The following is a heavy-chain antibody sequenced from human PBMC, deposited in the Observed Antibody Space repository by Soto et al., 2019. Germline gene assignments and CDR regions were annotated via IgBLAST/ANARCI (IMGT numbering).Heavy chain of an antibody. J-gene: IGHJ3*02. CDR1: GFTFSSYG. CDR2: ISYHGSDQ. V-gene: IGHV3-30*18. CDR3: AKEVRNYYDSRGVDASEI. D-gene: IGHD3-22*01. Sequence: QVQLVESGGGVVQPGRSLRLSCAASGFTFSSYGMHWVRQAPGTGLEWVAVISYHGSDQYYADSVKGRYTISRENSLNTVHLEMNRLRVEDTAIYYGAKEVRNYYDSRGVDASEIWGRGTVVTVSS.